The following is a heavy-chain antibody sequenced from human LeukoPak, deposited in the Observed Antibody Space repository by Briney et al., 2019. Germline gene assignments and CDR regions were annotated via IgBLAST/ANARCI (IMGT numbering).Heavy chain of an antibody. CDR2: ISWNSGSI. J-gene: IGHJ4*02. CDR1: GFTFDDYA. Sequence: GRSLRLSCAASGFTFDDYAMHWVRHAPGKGLEWGSGISWNSGSIGYADSVKGRFTISRDNAKNSLYLQMNSLRAEDTALYYCAKFSPLLDYWGQGTLVTVSS. V-gene: IGHV3-9*01. CDR3: AKFSPLLDY.